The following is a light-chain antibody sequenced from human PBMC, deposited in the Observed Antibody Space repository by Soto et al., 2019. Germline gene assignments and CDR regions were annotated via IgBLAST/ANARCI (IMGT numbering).Light chain of an antibody. V-gene: IGKV3-20*01. Sequence: VLTQSPGTLSLSPGDSATLSCRDSQSVSSSYLAWYQQKPGQAPRLLIYGESSRATGIPDRFSGSGSGTDLTLTISRLEPEDFAVYYCQKYGSSPGTCGQGTKVDIK. J-gene: IGKJ1*01. CDR3: QKYGSSPGT. CDR2: GES. CDR1: QSVSSSY.